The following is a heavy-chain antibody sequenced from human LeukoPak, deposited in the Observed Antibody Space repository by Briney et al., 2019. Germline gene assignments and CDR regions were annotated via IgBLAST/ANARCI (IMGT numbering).Heavy chain of an antibody. CDR3: ARSEGGGYCSSTSCFLVTSYGMDV. V-gene: IGHV1-69*05. Sequence: ASVKVSCKASGGTFSSYAISWVRQAPGQGLEWMGGIIPIFGTANYAQKFQGRVTMTRNTSISTAYMELSSLRSEDTAVYYCARSEGGGYCSSTSCFLVTSYGMDVWGQGTTVTVSS. CDR2: IIPIFGTA. D-gene: IGHD2-2*01. CDR1: GGTFSSYA. J-gene: IGHJ6*02.